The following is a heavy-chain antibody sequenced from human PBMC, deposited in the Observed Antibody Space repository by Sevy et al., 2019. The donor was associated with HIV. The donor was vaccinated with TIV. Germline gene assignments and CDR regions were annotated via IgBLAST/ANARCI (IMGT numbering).Heavy chain of an antibody. CDR2: ISGGSSYI. CDR1: GFTLSNYS. CDR3: ARGDYYGSLYYFDY. V-gene: IGHV3-21*01. J-gene: IGHJ4*02. Sequence: GGSLRLSCAASGFTLSNYSINWVRQAPGKGLEWVSSISGGSSYIFYADSVKGRFTIFRDNAKNSLYLHMNSLRAEDTAVYYCARGDYYGSLYYFDYWGPGTLVTVSS. D-gene: IGHD3-10*01.